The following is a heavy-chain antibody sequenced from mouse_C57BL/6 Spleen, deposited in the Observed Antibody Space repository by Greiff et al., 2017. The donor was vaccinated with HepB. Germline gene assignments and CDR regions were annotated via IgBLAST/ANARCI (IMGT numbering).Heavy chain of an antibody. CDR1: GFTFSSYA. Sequence: EVKLVESGGGLVKPGGSLKLSCAASGFTFSSYAMSWVRQTPEKRLEWVATISDGGSYTYYPDNVKGRFTISRDNAKNNLYLQMSHLKSEDTAMYYGARDRETTIVATFEYWGQGTTLTVSS. V-gene: IGHV5-4*03. J-gene: IGHJ2*01. CDR2: ISDGGSYT. CDR3: ARDRETTIVATFEY. D-gene: IGHD1-1*01.